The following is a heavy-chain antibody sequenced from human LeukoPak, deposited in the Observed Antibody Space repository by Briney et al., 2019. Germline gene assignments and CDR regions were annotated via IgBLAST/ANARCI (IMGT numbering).Heavy chain of an antibody. J-gene: IGHJ4*02. CDR3: ARARHVRFDC. CDR1: GGSFSGYY. CDR2: INHSGST. D-gene: IGHD6-6*01. V-gene: IGHV4-34*01. Sequence: SETLSLTCAVYGGSFSGYYWSWIRQPPGKGLEWIGEINHSGSTNYNPSLKSRVTISVDTSKNQFSLKLSSVTAADTAVYYCARARHVRFDCWGQGTLVTVSS.